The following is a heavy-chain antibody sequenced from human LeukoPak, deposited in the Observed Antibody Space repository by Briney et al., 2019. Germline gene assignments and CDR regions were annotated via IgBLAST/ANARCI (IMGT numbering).Heavy chain of an antibody. CDR2: IYYSGST. Sequence: SETLSLTCTVSGGSISSSSYYWGWIRQPPGKGLEWIGNIYYSGSTYYNPSLKSRVTISVDTSKNQFSLKLSSVTAADTAVYYCARTGYGDYLGWFDPWGQGTLVTVSS. CDR1: GGSISSSSYY. D-gene: IGHD4-17*01. CDR3: ARTGYGDYLGWFDP. V-gene: IGHV4-39*01. J-gene: IGHJ5*02.